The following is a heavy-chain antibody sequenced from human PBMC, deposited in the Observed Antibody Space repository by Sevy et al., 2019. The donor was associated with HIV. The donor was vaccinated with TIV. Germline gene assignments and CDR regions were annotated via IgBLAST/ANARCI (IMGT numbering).Heavy chain of an antibody. J-gene: IGHJ6*02. V-gene: IGHV1-8*01. D-gene: IGHD3-9*01. CDR2: MNPNSGNT. CDR1: GYTFTSYD. CDR3: ARIGTTRSGDILTGYSYYYYYGMDV. Sequence: ASVKVSCKASGYTFTSYDINWVRQATGQGLEWMGWMNPNSGNTGYAQKFQGRVTMTRNTSISTAYMELSSLRSEDTAVYYCARIGTTRSGDILTGYSYYYYYGMDVWGQGTTVTVSS.